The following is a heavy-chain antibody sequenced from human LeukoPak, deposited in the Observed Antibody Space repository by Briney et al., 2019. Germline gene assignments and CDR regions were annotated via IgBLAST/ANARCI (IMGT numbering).Heavy chain of an antibody. V-gene: IGHV4-34*01. J-gene: IGHJ3*02. CDR1: GGSFSGYY. CDR2: INHSGST. Sequence: SETLSLTCAVYGGSFSGYYWSWIRQPPGKGLEWIGEINHSGSTNYNPSLKSRVTISVDTSKNQFSLKLNSVVAADTAVYYCARDYGSGYPRSFDIWGQGTLVTVSS. CDR3: ARDYGSGYPRSFDI. D-gene: IGHD5-12*01.